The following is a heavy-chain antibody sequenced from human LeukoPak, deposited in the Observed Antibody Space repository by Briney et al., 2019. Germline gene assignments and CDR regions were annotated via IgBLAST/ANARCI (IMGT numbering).Heavy chain of an antibody. D-gene: IGHD1-26*01. Sequence: SETLSLTCTVSGGSITSYYWSWTRQPPGKGLEWIGYIYYSGSTNYNPSLKSRVTISVDTSKNQFSLKLSSVTAADTAVYYCARDTPRGSYLDYWGQGTLVTVSS. J-gene: IGHJ4*02. CDR1: GGSITSYY. V-gene: IGHV4-59*01. CDR3: ARDTPRGSYLDY. CDR2: IYYSGST.